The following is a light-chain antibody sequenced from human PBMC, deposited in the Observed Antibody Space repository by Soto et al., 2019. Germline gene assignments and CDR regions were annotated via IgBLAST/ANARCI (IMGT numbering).Light chain of an antibody. CDR3: SSYTAFSTWV. CDR1: SNDVGGYNY. J-gene: IGLJ3*02. V-gene: IGLV2-14*01. Sequence: QSALTQPASVSGSPRQSITISCTGTSNDVGGYNYVSWYQQHPGKAPQLIIYEVSNRPSGVSHRFSGSKSGDTASLTISGLQGEDGADYYCSSYTAFSTWVFGGGTKLTVL. CDR2: EVS.